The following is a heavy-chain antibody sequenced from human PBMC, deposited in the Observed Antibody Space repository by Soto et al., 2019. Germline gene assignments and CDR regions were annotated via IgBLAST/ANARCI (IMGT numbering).Heavy chain of an antibody. CDR1: GYTFTSYA. CDR2: INAGNGNT. CDR3: ARGGWGAAAAGRGLY. Sequence: QVQLVQSGAEVKKPGASVKVSCKASGYTFTSYAMHWVRQAPGQRLEWMGWINAGNGNTKYSQKFQGRVTITRDPSASTAYMELSSLRSEATAVYYCARGGWGAAAAGRGLYWGQGTLVTVSS. D-gene: IGHD6-13*01. V-gene: IGHV1-3*01. J-gene: IGHJ4*02.